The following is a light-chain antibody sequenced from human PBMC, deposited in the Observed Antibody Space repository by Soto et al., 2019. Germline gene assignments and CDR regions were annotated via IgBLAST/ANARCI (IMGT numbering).Light chain of an antibody. CDR1: QSISFY. CDR3: QQSYSIPIT. V-gene: IGKV1-39*01. Sequence: DIQMTQSPSSLSASVGDSVTLTCRASQSISFYLNWYQQKPGKAPKVLIYAASNLQSGVSRRFSGGGSGTDFTLTINSLQPEDFATYYCQQSYSIPITFGQGTRLEIK. J-gene: IGKJ5*01. CDR2: AAS.